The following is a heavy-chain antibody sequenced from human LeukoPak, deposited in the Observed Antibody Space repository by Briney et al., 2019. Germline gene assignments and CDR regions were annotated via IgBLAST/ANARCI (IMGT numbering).Heavy chain of an antibody. V-gene: IGHV3-11*04. Sequence: GGSLRLSCEASGFTFSDFYMSWIRQAPGQGLEWLSYISTTGYIIYYADSVKGRFTISRDNTQNSLFLQMDSLRVEDTAVYYCAKAEMATITLTPHTGLDYWGQGTLVTVSS. CDR2: ISTTGYII. D-gene: IGHD5-24*01. CDR1: GFTFSDFY. CDR3: AKAEMATITLTPHTGLDY. J-gene: IGHJ4*02.